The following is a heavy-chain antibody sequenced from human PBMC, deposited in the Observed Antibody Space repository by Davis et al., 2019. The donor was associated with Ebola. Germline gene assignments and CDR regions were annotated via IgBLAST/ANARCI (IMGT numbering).Heavy chain of an antibody. V-gene: IGHV1-18*04. CDR3: ARVSSGIAAYYFDY. CDR2: ISAYNGNT. Sequence: ASVKVSCKASGYTFTSYYMHWVRQAPGQGLEWMGWISAYNGNTNYAQKLQGRVTMTTDTSTSTAYMELRSLRSDDTAVYYCARVSSGIAAYYFDYWGQGTLVTVSS. J-gene: IGHJ4*02. CDR1: GYTFTSYY. D-gene: IGHD6-25*01.